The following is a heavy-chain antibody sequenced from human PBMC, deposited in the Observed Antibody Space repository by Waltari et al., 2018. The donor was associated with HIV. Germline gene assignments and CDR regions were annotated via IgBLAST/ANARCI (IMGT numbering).Heavy chain of an antibody. J-gene: IGHJ6*02. V-gene: IGHV3-64D*06. D-gene: IGHD2-15*01. CDR2: ISNNGHST. CDR3: VKEGGYCSGGRCYYYGMDV. CDR1: GFTFSSYA. Sequence: EVQLVESGGGLVQPGGSLRLSCSASGFTFSSYAMHWVRQAPGDVLEYVSAISNNGHSTYYADSVKGRFTISRDNSKNTLNLQMSSLRAEDTAVYYCVKEGGYCSGGRCYYYGMDVWGQGTTVTVSS.